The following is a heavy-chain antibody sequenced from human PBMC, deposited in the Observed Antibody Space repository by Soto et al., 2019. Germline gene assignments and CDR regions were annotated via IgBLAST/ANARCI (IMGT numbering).Heavy chain of an antibody. CDR1: GGSMSSYY. CDR2: IYYSGST. J-gene: IGHJ3*02. CDR3: ARPYYYDSSSESGAFDI. D-gene: IGHD3-22*01. Sequence: SETLSLTCTVSGGSMSSYYWSWIRQPPGKGLEWIGYIYYSGSTNYNPSLRSRVTISVDTSKNQFSLKLSSVTAADTAVYYCARPYYYDSSSESGAFDIWGQGTMVTVS. V-gene: IGHV4-59*01.